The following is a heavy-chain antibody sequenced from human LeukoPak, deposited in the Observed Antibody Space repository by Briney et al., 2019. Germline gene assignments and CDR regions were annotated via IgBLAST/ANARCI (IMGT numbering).Heavy chain of an antibody. J-gene: IGHJ4*02. V-gene: IGHV3-30*04. Sequence: GGSLRLSCAASGFTFSNYALHWVRQAPGKGLEWVALISYDGSNKYYPDSVKGRFTISRDNSKNTLYLLMNSLRAEDTAVYYCATDRVSDPFDYWGQGTLVTVSS. CDR1: GFTFSNYA. CDR3: ATDRVSDPFDY. D-gene: IGHD3-10*01. CDR2: ISYDGSNK.